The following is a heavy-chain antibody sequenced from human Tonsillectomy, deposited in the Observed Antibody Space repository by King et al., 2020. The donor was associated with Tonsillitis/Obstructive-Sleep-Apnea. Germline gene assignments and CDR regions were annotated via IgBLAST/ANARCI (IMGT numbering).Heavy chain of an antibody. V-gene: IGHV4-61*08. Sequence: VQLQESGPGLVKPSETLSLSCTVSGGSVSGGGYYWSWLRQPPGKGLGGIGYIYYNGSTNYNPSLKGRVTISVDNSKNHVSLQLSSVTAADTAVYYCERGRFLEWLLVVWGQGALVTVSS. CDR2: IYYNGST. J-gene: IGHJ4*02. D-gene: IGHD3-3*01. CDR3: ERGRFLEWLLVV. CDR1: GGSVSGGGYY.